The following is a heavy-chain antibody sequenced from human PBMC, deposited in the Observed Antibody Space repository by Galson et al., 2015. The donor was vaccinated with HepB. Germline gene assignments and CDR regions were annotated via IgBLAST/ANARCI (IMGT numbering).Heavy chain of an antibody. Sequence: QVQLQESGPGLVKPSQTLSLTCTVSGGSINIGRYYWSWIRQPAGKGLEWIGRIYGSGSTYYNPSLKSRVTLSADTSNNRCPRKRISGTAEATAVCTRAGVSNPAATGDLIDYWGQGTLVTVSS. CDR2: IYGSGST. CDR3: AGVSNPAATGDLIDY. V-gene: IGHV4-61*02. J-gene: IGHJ4*02. CDR1: GGSINIGRYY.